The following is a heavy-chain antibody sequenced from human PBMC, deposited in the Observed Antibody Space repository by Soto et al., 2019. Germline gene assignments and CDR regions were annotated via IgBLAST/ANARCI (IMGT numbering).Heavy chain of an antibody. CDR2: IIPLLGIT. CDR3: ARGPNSLGGD. Sequence: QVQLVQSGAEVRKPGSSVKVSCKTSGGSFSSFHITWVRQAPGQGLEWMGRIIPLLGITNYAQNFQGRVTITADKSTNTAYMELNSLRYEDTAMYYCARGPNSLGGDWGQGTLITVSS. J-gene: IGHJ4*02. CDR1: GGSFSSFH. D-gene: IGHD3-3*01. V-gene: IGHV1-69*02.